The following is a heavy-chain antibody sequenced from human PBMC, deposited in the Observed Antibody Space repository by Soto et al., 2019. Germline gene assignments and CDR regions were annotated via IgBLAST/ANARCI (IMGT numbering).Heavy chain of an antibody. V-gene: IGHV3-23*01. J-gene: IGHJ4*02. CDR1: GFPFSNYA. CDR3: AKIESRFFYDSTGYYPFDY. CDR2: LSGSGVST. Sequence: GGSLRLSCVASGFPFSNYAMTWVRQAPGKGLEWVSALSGSGVSTYYADSVMGRFTISRDNSKNTVYLQMNSLRAEDTAAYYCAKIESRFFYDSTGYYPFDYWGQGTLVTVSS. D-gene: IGHD3-22*01.